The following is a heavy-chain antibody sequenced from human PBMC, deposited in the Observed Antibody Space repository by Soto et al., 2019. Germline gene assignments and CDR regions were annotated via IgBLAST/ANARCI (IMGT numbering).Heavy chain of an antibody. D-gene: IGHD6-13*01. CDR2: INPSGGST. CDR3: ARNPNRDIAAVTLADFDY. J-gene: IGHJ4*02. V-gene: IGHV1-46*03. CDR1: GYTFTSYY. Sequence: GASVKVSCKASGYTFTSYYMHWVRQAPGQGLEWMGIINPSGGSTSYAQKFQGRVTMTRDTSTSTVYMELSSLRSEDTAVYYCARNPNRDIAAVTLADFDYWGQGTLVTVSS.